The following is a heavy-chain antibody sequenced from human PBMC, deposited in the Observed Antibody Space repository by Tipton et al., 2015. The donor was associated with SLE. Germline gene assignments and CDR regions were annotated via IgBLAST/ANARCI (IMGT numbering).Heavy chain of an antibody. Sequence: TLSLTCTVSGGSIGSYYWTWIRQPPGKGLEWIGFIHYSGSTNYNPSLERRVSMSLDASKNQFSLKLTSVTAADTAVYYCARVLGAFDIWGRGTMVTVAS. V-gene: IGHV4-59*12. J-gene: IGHJ3*02. CDR3: ARVLGAFDI. D-gene: IGHD3-16*01. CDR1: GGSIGSYY. CDR2: IHYSGST.